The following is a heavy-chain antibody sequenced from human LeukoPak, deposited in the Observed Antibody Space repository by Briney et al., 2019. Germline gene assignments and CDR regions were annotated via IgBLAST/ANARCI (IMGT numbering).Heavy chain of an antibody. V-gene: IGHV1-24*01. D-gene: IGHD3-22*01. CDR1: GYTLTELS. CDR3: ATETYYYDSTNAFDI. CDR2: FDPEDGET. Sequence: ASVKVSCKVSGYTLTELSMHWVRQAPGKELEWMGGFDPEDGETIYAQKFQGRVTMTEDTSTDTAYMELSSLRSEDTAVYYCATETYYYDSTNAFDIWGQGTMVTVSS. J-gene: IGHJ3*02.